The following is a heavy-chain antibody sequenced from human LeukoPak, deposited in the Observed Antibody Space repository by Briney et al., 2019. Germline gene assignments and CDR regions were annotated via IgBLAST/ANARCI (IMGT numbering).Heavy chain of an antibody. CDR3: ARLGSYSSGYFPD. D-gene: IGHD3-22*01. V-gene: IGHV4-59*12. CDR2: IYYSGST. J-gene: IGHJ4*02. CDR1: GGSISSYY. Sequence: SETLSLTCTVSGGSISSYYWSWIRQPPGKGLEWIGYIYYSGSTNYNPSLKSRVTISVDTSKNQFSLKLSSVTAADTAVYYCARLGSYSSGYFPDWGQGTLVTVSS.